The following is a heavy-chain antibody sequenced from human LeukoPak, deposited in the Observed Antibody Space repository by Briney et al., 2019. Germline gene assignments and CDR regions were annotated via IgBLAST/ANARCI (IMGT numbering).Heavy chain of an antibody. Sequence: PGGSLRLSCAASGFTFSDYYMSWIRQAPGKGLEWVSYISSSGSTIYYADSVKGRFTISRDNAKNSLYLQMNSLRAEDTAVYYCARDRGYSYGSFPHYYYYYMDVWGKGTTVTISS. D-gene: IGHD5-18*01. CDR1: GFTFSDYY. J-gene: IGHJ6*03. V-gene: IGHV3-11*04. CDR3: ARDRGYSYGSFPHYYYYYMDV. CDR2: ISSSGSTI.